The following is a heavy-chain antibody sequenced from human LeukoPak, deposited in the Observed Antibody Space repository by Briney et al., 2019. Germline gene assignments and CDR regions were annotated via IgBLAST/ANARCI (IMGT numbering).Heavy chain of an antibody. Sequence: ASVKVSCKASGYIFTGYYMHWLRQAPGQGLEWMGWIDPESGDTNYAQKFQDKITMTRDTYMKTGYMELSSLRYDDTAVYYCAREKYSSGWYRGGWFDPWGQGTQVTVSS. D-gene: IGHD6-19*01. CDR3: AREKYSSGWYRGGWFDP. CDR2: IDPESGDT. V-gene: IGHV1-2*02. CDR1: GYIFTGYY. J-gene: IGHJ5*02.